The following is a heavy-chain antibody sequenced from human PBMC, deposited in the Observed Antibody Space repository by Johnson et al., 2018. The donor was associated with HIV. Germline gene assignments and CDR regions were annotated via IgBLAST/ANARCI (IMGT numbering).Heavy chain of an antibody. D-gene: IGHD2-21*02. Sequence: QVQLVESGGGVVQPGRSLRLSCAASGFTFSSYTMHWVRQAPGKGLEWVAVISYDGSNKYYGDSVKGRFPSSRDNSKNTLFLQMSSLRAEDTAVYYCARAHFPYCGGDCYSFAFDIWGQGTVVTVSS. CDR2: ISYDGSNK. CDR3: ARAHFPYCGGDCYSFAFDI. V-gene: IGHV3-30-3*01. J-gene: IGHJ3*02. CDR1: GFTFSSYT.